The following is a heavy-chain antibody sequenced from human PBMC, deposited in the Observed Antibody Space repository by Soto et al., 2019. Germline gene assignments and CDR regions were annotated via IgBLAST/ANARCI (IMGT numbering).Heavy chain of an antibody. V-gene: IGHV3-11*01. CDR2: ISSSGSTI. D-gene: IGHD2-8*01. Sequence: GGSLRLSCAASGFTFSDYYMSWIRQAPGKGLEWVSYISSSGSTIYYADSVKGRFTISRDNAKNSLYLQMNSLRAEDTAVYYCARDHSRDIVLMVYAAYFDYWGQGTLVTVSS. CDR1: GFTFSDYY. CDR3: ARDHSRDIVLMVYAAYFDY. J-gene: IGHJ4*02.